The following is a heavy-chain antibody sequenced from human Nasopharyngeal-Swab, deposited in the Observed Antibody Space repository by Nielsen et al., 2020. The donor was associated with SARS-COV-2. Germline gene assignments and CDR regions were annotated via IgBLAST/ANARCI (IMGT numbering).Heavy chain of an antibody. Sequence: ASVKVSCKASGYSFRSYGINWVRQAPGQGLEWMGWISVYNADTNYAQKLQGRVSMTTDTSTSTAYMELRSLGSDGTAVYYCARDIEEWLVVPSLSFGYLGQGTLVTVSS. CDR1: GYSFRSYG. V-gene: IGHV1-18*01. J-gene: IGHJ4*02. CDR2: ISVYNADT. CDR3: ARDIEEWLVVPSLSFGY. D-gene: IGHD3-3*01.